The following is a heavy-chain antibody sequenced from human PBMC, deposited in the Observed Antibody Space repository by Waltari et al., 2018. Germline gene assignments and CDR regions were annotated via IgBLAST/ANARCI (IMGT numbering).Heavy chain of an antibody. CDR2: IYYSGST. V-gene: IGHV4-30-4*01. Sequence: QVQLQESGPGLVKPSQTLSLTCTVSGGSISSGVYYCSWIRQPPGKGLEWIGYIYYSGSTYYNPSLKSRVTISVDTSKNQFSLKLSSVTAADTAVYYCARVRGDWYGDYSLFDYWGQGTLVTVSS. J-gene: IGHJ4*02. CDR1: GGSISSGVYY. D-gene: IGHD4-17*01. CDR3: ARVRGDWYGDYSLFDY.